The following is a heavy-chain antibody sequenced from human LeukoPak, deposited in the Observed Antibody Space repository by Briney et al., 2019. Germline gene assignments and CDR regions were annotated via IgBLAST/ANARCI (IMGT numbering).Heavy chain of an antibody. CDR1: GYTFTSYD. J-gene: IGHJ6*02. Sequence: ASVKVSCKASGYTFTSYDINWVRQATGQGLEWMGWMNPNGGNTGYAQKFQGRVTMTRNTSISTAYMELSSLRSEDTAVYYCASSKQQLNYYYGMDVWGQGTTVTVSS. CDR2: MNPNGGNT. CDR3: ASSKQQLNYYYGMDV. V-gene: IGHV1-8*01. D-gene: IGHD6-13*01.